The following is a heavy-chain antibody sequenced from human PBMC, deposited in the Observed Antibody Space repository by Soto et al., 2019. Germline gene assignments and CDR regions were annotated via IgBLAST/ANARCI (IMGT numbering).Heavy chain of an antibody. Sequence: GGSLRLSCAASGFTFSSYAMHWVRQAPGKGLEWVAVISYDGSNKYYADSVKGRFTISRDNSKNTLYLQMNSLRAEDTAVYYCARERGLTDIVATIFEDFDYWGQGTLVTVSS. CDR1: GFTFSSYA. J-gene: IGHJ4*02. V-gene: IGHV3-30-3*01. D-gene: IGHD5-12*01. CDR3: ARERGLTDIVATIFEDFDY. CDR2: ISYDGSNK.